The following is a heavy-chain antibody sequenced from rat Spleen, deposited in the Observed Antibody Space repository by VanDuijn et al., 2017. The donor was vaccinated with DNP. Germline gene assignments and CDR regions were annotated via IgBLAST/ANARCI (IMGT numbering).Heavy chain of an antibody. J-gene: IGHJ2*01. D-gene: IGHD1-12*02. Sequence: EVQLVESGGGLVQPGRSMKLSCAASGFTFSNYGMAWVRQAPKKGLEWVAYISYDGGTTYYRDPVKGRFSISRDNAKSTLYLQMDSLRSEDTATYYCTTDDGTFDYWGQGVMVTVSS. CDR2: ISYDGGTT. CDR1: GFTFSNYG. V-gene: IGHV5-20*01. CDR3: TTDDGTFDY.